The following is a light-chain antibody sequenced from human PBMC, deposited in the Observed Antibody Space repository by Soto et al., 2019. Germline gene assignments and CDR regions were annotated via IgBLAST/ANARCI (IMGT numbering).Light chain of an antibody. J-gene: IGKJ2*01. CDR1: QSVSNNY. V-gene: IGKV3-20*01. CDR3: QQYGSSPPYT. Sequence: EVVLTQSPGTLSLSPGERATLSCRASQSVSNNYFAWYQQKPGQAPRLLIFGSSDRATGILDRFSSSGSGTDFTLTISRLEPEDFAVYYCQQYGSSPPYTFGQGTKLEIK. CDR2: GSS.